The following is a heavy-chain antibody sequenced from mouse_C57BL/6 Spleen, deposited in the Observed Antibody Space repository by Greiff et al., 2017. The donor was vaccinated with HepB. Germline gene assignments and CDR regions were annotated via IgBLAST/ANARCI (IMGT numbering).Heavy chain of an antibody. V-gene: IGHV10-1*01. Sequence: VQLKESGGGLVQPKGSLKLSCAASGFSFNTYAMNWVRQAPGKGLEWVARIRSKSNNYATYYADSVKDRFTISRDDSESMLYLQMNNLKTEDTAMYYCVRSDYDAMDYWGQGTSVTVSS. CDR2: IRSKSNNYAT. J-gene: IGHJ4*01. CDR1: GFSFNTYA. CDR3: VRSDYDAMDY.